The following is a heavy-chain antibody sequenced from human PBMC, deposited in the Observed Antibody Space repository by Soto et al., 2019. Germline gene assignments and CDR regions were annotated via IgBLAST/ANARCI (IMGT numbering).Heavy chain of an antibody. V-gene: IGHV3-64*01. Sequence: EVQLAESGGGLAQPGGSLRLSCAASGFTLSGYAMDWVRQAPGEGLEYVSGISSNGVGTYYANSVQGRFTISRDNSKHTVYLQMGSLRPEDMAVYYCARRARPDFYYMDVWGKGTTVTVSS. CDR3: ARRARPDFYYMDV. CDR1: GFTLSGYA. CDR2: ISSNGVGT. J-gene: IGHJ6*03. D-gene: IGHD6-6*01.